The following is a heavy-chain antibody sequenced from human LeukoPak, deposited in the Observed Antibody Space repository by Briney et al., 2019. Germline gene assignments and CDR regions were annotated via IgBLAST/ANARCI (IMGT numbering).Heavy chain of an antibody. D-gene: IGHD5-18*01. Sequence: GGSLRLACAAYGFTFSNAWMSWVRQDPGKGLEWVGRIKSKTDGGTPDYAAPVKGRFTISKDDSKNTLYLQMNSLKTEDTAVYYCTTDVDTANDYWGQGTLVTVSS. J-gene: IGHJ4*02. CDR1: GFTFSNAW. CDR3: TTDVDTANDY. V-gene: IGHV3-15*01. CDR2: IKSKTDGGTP.